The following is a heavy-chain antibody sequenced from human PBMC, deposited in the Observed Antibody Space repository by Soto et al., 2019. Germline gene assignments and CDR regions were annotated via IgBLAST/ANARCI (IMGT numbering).Heavy chain of an antibody. Sequence: GGSLRLSCAASGFTFSDYYMDWVRQLPGKGLEWVGRTRNKANSYTTEYAPSVKGRFTISRHDSEDSMYLQMNSLKTEDTAVYYCSRDTGGSYDFWGQGALVTVSS. CDR3: SRDTGGSYDF. D-gene: IGHD1-26*01. CDR2: TRNKANSYTT. V-gene: IGHV3-72*01. J-gene: IGHJ4*02. CDR1: GFTFSDYY.